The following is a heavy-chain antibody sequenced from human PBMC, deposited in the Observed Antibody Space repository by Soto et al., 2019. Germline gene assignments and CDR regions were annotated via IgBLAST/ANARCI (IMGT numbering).Heavy chain of an antibody. D-gene: IGHD6-19*01. CDR2: INAGNGNT. J-gene: IGHJ4*02. Sequence: QVQLVQSGAEEKKPGASVKVSCKASGYTFTAYAMHWVRQAPGQRLEWMGWINAGNGNTKYSQKFQGRVTITRDTSASTAYMELSSLRSEDRAVYYCARAVAVPADFDNCGQGTLVTVSS. CDR1: GYTFTAYA. CDR3: ARAVAVPADFDN. V-gene: IGHV1-3*05.